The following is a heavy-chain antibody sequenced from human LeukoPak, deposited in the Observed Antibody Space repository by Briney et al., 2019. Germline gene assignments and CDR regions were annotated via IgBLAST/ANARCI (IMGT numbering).Heavy chain of an antibody. J-gene: IGHJ3*02. CDR2: TYSNGRT. D-gene: IGHD6-13*01. Sequence: RPGGSLRLSCAASGFTVSSNYMSWVRQAPGKGLECVSVTYSNGRTYYADSVKGRFTISRDISKNTLYLQMNSLRAEDTAVYYCASAGCYSSSCPRDAFDIWGQGTMVTVSS. V-gene: IGHV3-53*01. CDR3: ASAGCYSSSCPRDAFDI. CDR1: GFTVSSNY.